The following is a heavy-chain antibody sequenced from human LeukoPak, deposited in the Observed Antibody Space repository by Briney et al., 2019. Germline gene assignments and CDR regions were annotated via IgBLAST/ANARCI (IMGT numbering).Heavy chain of an antibody. Sequence: GGSLRLSCAASGFTFSSYAMHWVRQAPGKGLEWVSYISSSSSTVYYADSVKGRFTISRDNAKNSLYLQMDSLRDEDTAVYYCARNRHYAFDIWGRGTMVTVSS. CDR3: ARNRHYAFDI. CDR2: ISSSSSTV. CDR1: GFTFSSYA. J-gene: IGHJ3*02. V-gene: IGHV3-48*02.